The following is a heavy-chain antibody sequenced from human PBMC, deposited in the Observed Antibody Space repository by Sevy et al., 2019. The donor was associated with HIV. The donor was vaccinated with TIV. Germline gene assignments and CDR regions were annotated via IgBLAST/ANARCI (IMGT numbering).Heavy chain of an antibody. J-gene: IGHJ4*02. Sequence: SETLSLTCAVSGGSISSGGYSWSWIRQPPGKGLEWIGYIYHSGSTYYNPSLKSRVTISVDRSKNQFSLKLSSVTAADTAVYYCARAPQAYYDCWSGPVHQYYFDYWGQGTLVTVSS. CDR2: IYHSGST. V-gene: IGHV4-30-2*01. CDR1: GGSISSGGYS. D-gene: IGHD3-3*01. CDR3: ARAPQAYYDCWSGPVHQYYFDY.